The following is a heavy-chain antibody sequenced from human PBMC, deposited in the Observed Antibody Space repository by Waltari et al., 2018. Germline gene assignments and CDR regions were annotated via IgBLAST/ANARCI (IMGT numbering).Heavy chain of an antibody. CDR3: ARDPRAAAVDY. Sequence: QLQLQESGPGLVKPSETLSLTCTVSGGSISSSSYYWGWIRQPPGKGLEWIGSIYYRGSTYYSPSLQSRVTISVDTSKNQFSLKLCSVTAADTAVYYCARDPRAAAVDYWGQGTLVTVSS. J-gene: IGHJ4*02. D-gene: IGHD6-13*01. CDR1: GGSISSSSYY. CDR2: IYYRGST. V-gene: IGHV4-39*07.